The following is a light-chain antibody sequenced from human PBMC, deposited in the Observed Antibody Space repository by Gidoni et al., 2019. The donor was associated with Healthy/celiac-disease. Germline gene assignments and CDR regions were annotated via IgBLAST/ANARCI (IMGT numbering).Light chain of an antibody. CDR1: QSVSSSY. CDR2: GAS. J-gene: IGKJ1*01. Sequence: EIVLTQSPGTLSLSPGERATLSCRARQSVSSSYLAWYQQNTGQAPRLLIYGASSRATGIPERFSGSGSGTDFTLTISRLEPEDFAVYYCQQYVSSPWTFGQGTKVEIK. CDR3: QQYVSSPWT. V-gene: IGKV3-20*01.